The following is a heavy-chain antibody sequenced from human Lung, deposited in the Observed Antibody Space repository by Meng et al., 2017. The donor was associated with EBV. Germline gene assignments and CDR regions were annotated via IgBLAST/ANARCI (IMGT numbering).Heavy chain of an antibody. CDR2: INAGYGNT. Sequence: QVQVVQSGAGVGKPGSSVKVSCKASGYTFTSYAMHWVRQAPGQRLEWMGWINAGYGNTKYSQKFQGRVTITRDTSASTAYMELSSLRSEDAAVYYCARTGCSSSSCYDYWGQGTLVTVSS. J-gene: IGHJ4*02. CDR3: ARTGCSSSSCYDY. V-gene: IGHV1-3*01. D-gene: IGHD2-2*01. CDR1: GYTFTSYA.